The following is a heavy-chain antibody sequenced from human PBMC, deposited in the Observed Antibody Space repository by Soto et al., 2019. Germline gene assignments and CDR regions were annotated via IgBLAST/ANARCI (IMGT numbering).Heavy chain of an antibody. CDR3: ARATGSLDAFDI. Sequence: PGGSLRLSCAASGFTFSSYDMHWVRQATGKGLEWVSAIGTAGDTYYPGSVKGRFTISRENAKNSLYLQMNSLRAGDTAVYYCARATGSLDAFDIWGQGTIVTVSS. D-gene: IGHD1-26*01. V-gene: IGHV3-13*04. CDR2: IGTAGDT. J-gene: IGHJ3*02. CDR1: GFTFSSYD.